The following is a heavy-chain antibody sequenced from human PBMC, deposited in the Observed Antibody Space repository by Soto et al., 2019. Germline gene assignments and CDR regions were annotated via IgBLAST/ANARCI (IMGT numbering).Heavy chain of an antibody. Sequence: QVQLVQSGAEVKKPGASVKVSCKASGYTFPTYGINWVRQAPGQGLEWMGWISAHNGDTKYAQSLQGRVTMTTDTSTSTAYMELWSLRSDDTAISYCARDRGIHCSSAACYTRGMDVWGQGTTVTVS. D-gene: IGHD2-2*02. J-gene: IGHJ6*02. V-gene: IGHV1-18*04. CDR1: GYTFPTYG. CDR3: ARDRGIHCSSAACYTRGMDV. CDR2: ISAHNGDT.